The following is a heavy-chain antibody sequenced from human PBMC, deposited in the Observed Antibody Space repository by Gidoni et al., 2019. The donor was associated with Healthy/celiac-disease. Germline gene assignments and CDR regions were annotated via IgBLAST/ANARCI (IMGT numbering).Heavy chain of an antibody. J-gene: IGHJ6*02. CDR2: ISGSGGST. CDR3: AKEMATIKFYYYGMDV. V-gene: IGHV3-23*01. Sequence: EVQLLESGGGLVQPGGSLRLSCAASGFTFSSYAMGWVRQAPGKGLEGVSAISGSGGSTYYADSVKGRFTISRDNSKNTLYLQMNSLRAEDTAVYYCAKEMATIKFYYYGMDVWGQGTTVTVSS. CDR1: GFTFSSYA. D-gene: IGHD5-12*01.